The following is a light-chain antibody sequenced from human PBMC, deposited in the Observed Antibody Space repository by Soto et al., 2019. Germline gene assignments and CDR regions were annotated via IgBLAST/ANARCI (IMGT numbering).Light chain of an antibody. CDR2: GAS. CDR1: QSVSSN. CDR3: QQYNNWPPWT. J-gene: IGKJ1*01. V-gene: IGKV3-15*01. Sequence: EIVLTQSPDTLSLSPGERATLSRRASQSVSSNLAWYQQKPGQAPRLLIYGASTRATGIPARFSGGGSGTEFTLTISSLQSEDFAVYYCQQYNNWPPWTFGQGTKVDIK.